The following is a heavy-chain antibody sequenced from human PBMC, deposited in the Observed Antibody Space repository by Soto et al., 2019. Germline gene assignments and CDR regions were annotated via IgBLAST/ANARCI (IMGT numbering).Heavy chain of an antibody. CDR3: ERGGDGSGSTKVDAFDI. V-gene: IGHV3-53*04. CDR1: GFTVSSNY. Sequence: EVQLVESGGGLVQPGGSLRLSCAASGFTVSSNYMSWVRQAPGKGLECVSVIYSGGSTYYADSVNGRFTISRHNSKNKLYLQMHSLRAEDTAVYYCERGGDGSGSTKVDAFDIWGQGTMVNVAS. CDR2: IYSGGST. J-gene: IGHJ3*02. D-gene: IGHD3-10*01.